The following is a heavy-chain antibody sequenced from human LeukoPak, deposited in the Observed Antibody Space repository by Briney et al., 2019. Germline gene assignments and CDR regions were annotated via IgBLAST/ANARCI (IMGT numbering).Heavy chain of an antibody. CDR1: GYTFTDYY. D-gene: IGHD1-26*01. CDR3: APWGPPSLGATTNWYFDL. V-gene: IGHV1-69-2*01. Sequence: ASVKVSCKVSGYTFTDYYMHWVQQAPGKGLEWMGLVDPEDGETIYAEKFQGRVTITADTSTDTAYMELSSLRSEDTAVYYCAPWGPPSLGATTNWYFDLWGRGTLVTVSS. CDR2: VDPEDGET. J-gene: IGHJ2*01.